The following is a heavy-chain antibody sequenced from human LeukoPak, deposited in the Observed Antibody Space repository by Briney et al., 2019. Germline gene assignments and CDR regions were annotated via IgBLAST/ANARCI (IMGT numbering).Heavy chain of an antibody. CDR3: ARGGDLWFGEFRPDY. D-gene: IGHD3-10*01. J-gene: IGHJ4*02. V-gene: IGHV3-23*01. Sequence: GGSLRLSCAASGFTFSSYAMSWVRQAPGKGLEWVSSNSISGDNTYYADSVKGRFTISRDNSKNTLYLQMGSLRAEDMAVYYCARGGDLWFGEFRPDYWGQGTLVTVSS. CDR1: GFTFSSYA. CDR2: NSISGDNT.